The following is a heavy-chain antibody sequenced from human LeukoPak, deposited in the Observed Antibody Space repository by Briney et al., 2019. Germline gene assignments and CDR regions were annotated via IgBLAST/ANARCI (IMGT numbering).Heavy chain of an antibody. CDR1: GGTFSSYA. J-gene: IGHJ5*02. D-gene: IGHD2-2*02. V-gene: IGHV1-69*13. Sequence: SVKVSCKASGGTFSSYAISWVRQAPGQGLEWMGGIIPIFGTANYAQRFQGRVTITADESTSTAYMELSSLRSEDTAVYYCAREAAGYCSSTSCYTDWFDPWGQGTLVTVSS. CDR2: IIPIFGTA. CDR3: AREAAGYCSSTSCYTDWFDP.